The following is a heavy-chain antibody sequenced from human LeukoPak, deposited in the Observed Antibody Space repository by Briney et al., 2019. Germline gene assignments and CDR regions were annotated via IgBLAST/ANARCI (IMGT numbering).Heavy chain of an antibody. D-gene: IGHD3-10*01. Sequence: GESLKISCKASGYTFTGYYIHWLRQAPGQGLEWMGFINPNSGGTNYAQKFQGRVTMTRDTSISTAYMELSSLTPDDTAVYYCARDLEGYHYGSGNYPQWGQGTLITVSS. CDR1: GYTFTGYY. J-gene: IGHJ4*02. V-gene: IGHV1-2*02. CDR3: ARDLEGYHYGSGNYPQ. CDR2: INPNSGGT.